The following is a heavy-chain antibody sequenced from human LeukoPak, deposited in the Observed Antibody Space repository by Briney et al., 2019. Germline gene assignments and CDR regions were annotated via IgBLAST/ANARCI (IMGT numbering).Heavy chain of an antibody. CDR2: ISGSGGST. CDR1: GFTFSSYA. V-gene: IGHV3-23*01. Sequence: GGSLRLSCAASGFTFSSYAMSWVRQAPGKGLEWVSAISGSGGSTYYADSVKGRFTISRDNSKNTLYLQMNSLRAEDTAVYYCARYDFWSGYSNPNYYYYYGMDVWGQGTTVTVSS. D-gene: IGHD3-3*01. J-gene: IGHJ6*02. CDR3: ARYDFWSGYSNPNYYYYYGMDV.